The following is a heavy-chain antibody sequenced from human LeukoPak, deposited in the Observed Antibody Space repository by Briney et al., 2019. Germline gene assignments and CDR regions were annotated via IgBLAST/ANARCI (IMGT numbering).Heavy chain of an antibody. CDR1: GFTFSRYG. CDR3: AKGSSGYNSDY. D-gene: IGHD5-12*01. CDR2: TRNDGSNE. V-gene: IGHV3-30*02. J-gene: IGHJ4*02. Sequence: PGGSLRLSCAASGFTFSRYGMHWVRQAPGKGLEWVAFTRNDGSNEYYADSVKGRFTISRDNSKNTLYLQMNSLRAEDTAVYYCAKGSSGYNSDYWGQGTLVTVSS.